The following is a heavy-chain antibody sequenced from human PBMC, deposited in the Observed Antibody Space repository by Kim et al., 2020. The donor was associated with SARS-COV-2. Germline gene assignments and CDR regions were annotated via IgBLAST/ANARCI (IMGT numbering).Heavy chain of an antibody. CDR2: INHSGST. D-gene: IGHD2-2*01. V-gene: IGHV4-34*01. J-gene: IGHJ6*02. CDR3: VRQVGSCYDFYCYYYGMDV. Sequence: SETLSLTCAVYGASSSTYFWSWIRQSPGKGLEWIGEINHSGSTKYNPSLKSRVTISLDTPKNQFSLKLRSVTAADTAVYYCVRQVGSCYDFYCYYYGMDVWGQGTTVTVSS. CDR1: GASSSTYF.